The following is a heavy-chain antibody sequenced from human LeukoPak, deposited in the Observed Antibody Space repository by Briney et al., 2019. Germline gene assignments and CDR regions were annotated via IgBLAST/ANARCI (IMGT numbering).Heavy chain of an antibody. V-gene: IGHV3-30-3*02. J-gene: IGHJ6*02. Sequence: GRSLSLSFAASGFTFSSYAMHWVRQAPGKGLEWVAVISYDGSNKYYADSVKGRFTISRDNSKNTLYLQMNSLRAEDTAVYYCAKSYKRAEPALYYYYGMDVWGQGTTVTVSS. CDR3: AKSYKRAEPALYYYYGMDV. CDR1: GFTFSSYA. D-gene: IGHD1-14*01. CDR2: ISYDGSNK.